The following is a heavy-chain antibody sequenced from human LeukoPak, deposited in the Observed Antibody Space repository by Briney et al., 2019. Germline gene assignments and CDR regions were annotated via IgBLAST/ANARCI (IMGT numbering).Heavy chain of an antibody. D-gene: IGHD6-19*01. J-gene: IGHJ5*02. CDR2: FDPEDGET. CDR1: GYTLTKLS. CDR3: ARVRTVAGPSGGWFDP. Sequence: ASVKVSCKVSGYTLTKLSMHWVRQAPGKGLEWMGGFDPEDGETIYAQKFQGRVTMTEDTSTDTAYMELSSLRSEDTAVYYCARVRTVAGPSGGWFDPWGQGTLVTVSS. V-gene: IGHV1-24*01.